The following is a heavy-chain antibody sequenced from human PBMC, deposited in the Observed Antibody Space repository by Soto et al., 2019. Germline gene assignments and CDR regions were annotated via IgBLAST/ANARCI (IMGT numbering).Heavy chain of an antibody. J-gene: IGHJ6*02. CDR2: MYYSGIP. CDR1: GGSISSSDYY. CDR3: ARVRRYYYYAMDV. V-gene: IGHV4-30-4*01. Sequence: QVQLQESGPGLVKPSQTLSLTCTVSGGSISSSDYYWSWIRQPPGKGLEWIGYMYYSGIPYSNPSLKSRVTISVDTSNNQFSLKLTSVTAADTAVYYCARVRRYYYYAMDVWGQGTTVTVSS.